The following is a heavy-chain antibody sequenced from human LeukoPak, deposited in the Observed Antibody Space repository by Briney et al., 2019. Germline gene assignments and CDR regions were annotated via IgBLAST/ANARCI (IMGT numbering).Heavy chain of an antibody. CDR1: GGSISSCH. CDR3: ARGRISRDWFAHLDL. J-gene: IGHJ5*02. D-gene: IGHD3/OR15-3a*01. CDR2: IYYDGST. V-gene: IGHV4-59*01. Sequence: SETLSLTCTVSGGSISSCHWSWIRQPPGKGLEWIGYIYYDGSTNYNPSLKSRVTISVDTSKDQFSLKLTSVTAADTAVYYCARGRISRDWFAHLDLWGKGTLVTVSS.